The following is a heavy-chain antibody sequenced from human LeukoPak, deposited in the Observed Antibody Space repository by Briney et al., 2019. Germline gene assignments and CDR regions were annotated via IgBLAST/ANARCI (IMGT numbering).Heavy chain of an antibody. J-gene: IGHJ4*02. Sequence: ASANVSCKASGYTFTGYYVHWVRQAPGQGLDWMAWIYPNSGATNYAQKFQGRVTMTRDTSIITAYMELSRLRSDDTAVYYCARGLRVSPAFDYWGQGTLVTVSS. D-gene: IGHD2-2*01. CDR1: GYTFTGYY. CDR2: IYPNSGAT. CDR3: ARGLRVSPAFDY. V-gene: IGHV1-2*02.